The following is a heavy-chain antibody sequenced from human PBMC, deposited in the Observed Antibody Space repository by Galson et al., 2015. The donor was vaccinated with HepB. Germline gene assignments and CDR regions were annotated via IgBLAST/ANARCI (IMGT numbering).Heavy chain of an antibody. CDR1: GYTFTGYY. V-gene: IGHV1-2*06. CDR3: ARGGGYDFWSGSHFDY. D-gene: IGHD3-3*01. Sequence: SVKVSCKASGYTFTGYYMHWVRQAPGQGLEWMGRINPNSGGTNYAQKFQGRVTMTRDTSISTAYMELSRLRSDDTAVYYCARGGGYDFWSGSHFDYWGQGTLVTVSS. J-gene: IGHJ4*02. CDR2: INPNSGGT.